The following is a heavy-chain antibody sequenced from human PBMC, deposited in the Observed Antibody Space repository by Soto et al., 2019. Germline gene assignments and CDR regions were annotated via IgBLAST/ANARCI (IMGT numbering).Heavy chain of an antibody. CDR2: INPNSGGT. CDR1: GYTFADYY. D-gene: IGHD6-6*01. CDR3: ARGTAARRPVDY. V-gene: IGHV1-2*02. J-gene: IGHJ4*02. Sequence: ASVKVSCKASGYTFADYYLHWVRQAPGQGLEWMGWINPNSGGTNYAQKFQGRVTMTRDTSISTAYIELSRLRSDDTAVYYCARGTAARRPVDYWGQGPLVTVSS.